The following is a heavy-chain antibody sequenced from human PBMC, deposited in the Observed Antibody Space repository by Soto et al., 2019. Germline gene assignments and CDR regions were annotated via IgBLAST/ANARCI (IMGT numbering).Heavy chain of an antibody. Sequence: ASVKVSCKASGYTFTSYAMHWVRQAPGQRLEWMGWINAGNGNTKYSQKFQGRVTITRDTSASTAYMELSSLRSEDTAVYYCATEEGYCSGGSCYYYNYMDVWGKGTTVTVSS. V-gene: IGHV1-3*01. CDR3: ATEEGYCSGGSCYYYNYMDV. CDR2: INAGNGNT. J-gene: IGHJ6*03. CDR1: GYTFTSYA. D-gene: IGHD2-15*01.